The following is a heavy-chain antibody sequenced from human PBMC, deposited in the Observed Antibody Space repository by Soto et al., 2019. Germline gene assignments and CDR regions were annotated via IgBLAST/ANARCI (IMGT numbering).Heavy chain of an antibody. V-gene: IGHV1-2*04. CDR1: GYTFTGYY. D-gene: IGHD7-27*01. CDR3: ARGMGTGDGDAFDI. CDR2: INPNSGGT. Sequence: ASVKVSCKASGYTFTGYYMHWVRKAPGQGLEWMGWINPNSGGTNYTQKFQGWVTMTRDTSISTAYMELSRLRSDDTAVYYCARGMGTGDGDAFDIWGQGTMVTVSS. J-gene: IGHJ3*02.